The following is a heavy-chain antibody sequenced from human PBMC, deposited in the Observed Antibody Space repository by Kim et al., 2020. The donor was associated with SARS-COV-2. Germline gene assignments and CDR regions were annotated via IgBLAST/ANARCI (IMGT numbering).Heavy chain of an antibody. D-gene: IGHD4-17*01. CDR1: GYTFTSYY. Sequence: ASVKVSCKASGYTFTSYYMHWVRQAPGQGLEWMGIINPSGGSTSYAQKFQGRVTMTRDTSTSTVYMELSSLRSEDMAVYYCARDLTTVVIPSGYYYGMDVWGQGTTVTVSS. CDR3: ARDLTTVVIPSGYYYGMDV. CDR2: INPSGGST. V-gene: IGHV1-46*01. J-gene: IGHJ6*02.